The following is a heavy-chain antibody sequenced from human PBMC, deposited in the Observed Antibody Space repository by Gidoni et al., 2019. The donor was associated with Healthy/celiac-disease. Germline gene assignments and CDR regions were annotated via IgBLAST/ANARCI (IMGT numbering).Heavy chain of an antibody. CDR3: AKDGYVRTHDY. Sequence: EVQLLESGGGLVLPGGSLRLSCAASGFTFSSSAMSWVRQAPGKGLEWVAAISGSGGSTYYADSVKGRFTISRDNSKNTLYLQMNSLRAEDTAVYYCAKDGYVRTHDYWGQGTLVTVSS. D-gene: IGHD1-1*01. J-gene: IGHJ4*02. CDR2: ISGSGGST. V-gene: IGHV3-23*01. CDR1: GFTFSSSA.